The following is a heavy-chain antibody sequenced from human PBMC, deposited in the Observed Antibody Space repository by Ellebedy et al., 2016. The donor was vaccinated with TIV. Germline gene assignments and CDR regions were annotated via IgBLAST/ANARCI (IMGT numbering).Heavy chain of an antibody. CDR3: VPRMVVAFEY. CDR2: ISNNGGST. CDR1: GFTFSSYD. D-gene: IGHD2-21*01. J-gene: IGHJ4*02. V-gene: IGHV3-64D*09. Sequence: PGGSLRLSCAASGFTFSSYDMHWVRQAPGKGLEYVSAISNNGGSTHYADSVKGRFTISRDNSKNTLYLQMSSLTPEDTAVYYCVPRMVVAFEYWGQGTLVTVSS.